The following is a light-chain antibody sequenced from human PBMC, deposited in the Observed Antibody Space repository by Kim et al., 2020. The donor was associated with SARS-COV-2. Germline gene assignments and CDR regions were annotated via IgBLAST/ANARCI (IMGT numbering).Light chain of an antibody. J-gene: IGLJ3*02. Sequence: QGQTDRITCVGNSMASNSEKCYQQKQGQAAVMVIYYDSARPSGIPERFSGSNSGNTATLTISRVEAGDEADYYCQVWDSSSDHPVFGGGTQLTVL. CDR1: SMASNS. CDR2: YDS. CDR3: QVWDSSSDHPV. V-gene: IGLV3-21*04.